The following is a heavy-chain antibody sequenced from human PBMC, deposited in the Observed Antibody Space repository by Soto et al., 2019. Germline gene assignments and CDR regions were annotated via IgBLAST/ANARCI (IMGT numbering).Heavy chain of an antibody. D-gene: IGHD4-4*01. CDR1: GFTFSSYA. V-gene: IGHV3-30-3*01. CDR2: ISYDGSNK. CDR3: ARSYSNPFYYYYGMDV. Sequence: SLRLSCAASGFTFSSYAMHWVRQAPGKGLEWVAVISYDGSNKYYADSVKGRFTISRDNSKNTLYLQMNSLRAEDTAVYYCARSYSNPFYYYYGMDVWGQGTTVTVSS. J-gene: IGHJ6*02.